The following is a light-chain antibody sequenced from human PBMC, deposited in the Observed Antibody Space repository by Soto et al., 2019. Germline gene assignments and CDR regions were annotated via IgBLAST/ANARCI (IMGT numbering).Light chain of an antibody. CDR2: EVS. Sequence: QSALTQPPSVSGSPGQSVTISCTGSSSDVGSNNRVSWYQQPPGTAPKFIIYEVSNRPSGVPDCFSGSKSGNTASLTISGLQAEDEADYYCSSYISSSSSVVFGGGTKLTVL. J-gene: IGLJ2*01. V-gene: IGLV2-18*02. CDR1: SSDVGSNNR. CDR3: SSYISSSSSVV.